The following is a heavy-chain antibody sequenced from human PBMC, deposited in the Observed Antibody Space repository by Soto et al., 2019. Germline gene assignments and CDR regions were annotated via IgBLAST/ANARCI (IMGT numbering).Heavy chain of an antibody. J-gene: IGHJ5*02. D-gene: IGHD3-22*01. CDR2: ISAYNGNT. CDR3: ARDSGWLVPKDYLLDP. V-gene: IGHV1-18*01. CDR1: GYTFTSYG. Sequence: GASVKVSCKASGYTFTSYGISWVRQAPGQGLEWMGWISAYNGNTNYAQKLQGRVTMTTDTSTSTAYMELRSLRSDDTAVYYCARDSGWLVPKDYLLDPWGQGTLVTVSS.